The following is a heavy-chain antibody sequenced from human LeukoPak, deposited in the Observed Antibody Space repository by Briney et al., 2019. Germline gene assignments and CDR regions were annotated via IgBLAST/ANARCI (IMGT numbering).Heavy chain of an antibody. CDR2: IKPDGTTK. Sequence: GGSLRLSCAASGFPFSSYSMTWVRQAPGKGLEWVANIKPDGTTKFYVDSVKGRFTISRDDALNSLYLQMNSLRAEDTAIYYCARSIPYGTTWYGRSDYWGQGTLVTVSS. CDR1: GFPFSSYS. J-gene: IGHJ4*02. D-gene: IGHD6-13*01. V-gene: IGHV3-7*03. CDR3: ARSIPYGTTWYGRSDY.